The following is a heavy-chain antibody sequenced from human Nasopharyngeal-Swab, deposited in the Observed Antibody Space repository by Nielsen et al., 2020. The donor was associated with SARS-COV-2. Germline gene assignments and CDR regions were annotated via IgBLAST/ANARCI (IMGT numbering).Heavy chain of an antibody. J-gene: IGHJ4*02. V-gene: IGHV3-7*01. CDR1: GFTFSTHW. CDR3: ARLLDLGGTPLDY. Sequence: GESLKISCEATGFTFSTHWMSWVRQAPGKGLEWVANIRQDKSEKYYVDSVKGRFNISRDNAKNSLFLQMNSLRVADTAVYYGARLLDLGGTPLDYWGQGTLVSVSS. D-gene: IGHD2-21*01. CDR2: IRQDKSEK.